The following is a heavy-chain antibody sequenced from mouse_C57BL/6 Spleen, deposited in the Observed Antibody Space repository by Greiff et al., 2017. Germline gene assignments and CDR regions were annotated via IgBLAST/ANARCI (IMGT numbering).Heavy chain of an antibody. CDR2: IDPSDSYT. J-gene: IGHJ4*01. D-gene: IGHD2-4*01. CDR1: GYTFTSYW. Sequence: QVHVKQPGAELVMPGASVKLSCKASGYTFTSYWMHWVKQRPGQGLEWIGEIDPSDSYTNYNQKFKGKSTLTVDKSSSTAYMQLSSLTSEDSAVHYCARGGDYDDYAMDYWGQGTSVTVSS. V-gene: IGHV1-69*01. CDR3: ARGGDYDDYAMDY.